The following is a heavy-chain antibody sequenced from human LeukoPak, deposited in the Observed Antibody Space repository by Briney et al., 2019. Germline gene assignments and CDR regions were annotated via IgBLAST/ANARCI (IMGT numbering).Heavy chain of an antibody. CDR2: IRNDGSIK. CDR3: ARGDCSGDCYHPLYY. Sequence: PGGSLRLSCAASGFTFSSYAMHWVRQAPGQGLDWMAFIRNDGSIKNYADSVKGRFTISRDNSKNTLYLQMSSLRTEDTAVYYCARGDCSGDCYHPLYYWGQGSLVTVSS. D-gene: IGHD2-21*02. J-gene: IGHJ4*02. V-gene: IGHV3-30*02. CDR1: GFTFSSYA.